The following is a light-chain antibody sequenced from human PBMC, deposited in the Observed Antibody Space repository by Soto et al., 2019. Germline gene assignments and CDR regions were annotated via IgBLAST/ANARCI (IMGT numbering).Light chain of an antibody. Sequence: QSALTQPASVSGSPGQSITISCTGTSSDVGASKYVSWYQQHRGKAPKLMIYEVSNRPSGVSNRFSGSKSGNTASLTISGLHGEDEADYYCSSYTATITVLFGGGTQLAVL. CDR2: EVS. V-gene: IGLV2-14*01. J-gene: IGLJ2*01. CDR1: SSDVGASKY. CDR3: SSYTATITVL.